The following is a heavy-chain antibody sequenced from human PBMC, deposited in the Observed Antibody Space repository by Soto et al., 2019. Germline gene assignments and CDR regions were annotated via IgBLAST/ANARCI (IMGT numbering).Heavy chain of an antibody. CDR2: IKEDGSER. CDR1: GFNFNNYR. V-gene: IGHV3-7*03. J-gene: IGHJ4*02. D-gene: IGHD6-19*01. CDR3: ASLKVSSAWDF. Sequence: EVQLVESGGGLVQPGGSLRLSCAVSGFNFNNYRMSWVRQAPGKGLEWVATIKEDGSERYYVPSVRGRFTISRDNAKNSLGLQMNSLRADDTGVYYCASLKVSSAWDFCGQGTLVTVSS.